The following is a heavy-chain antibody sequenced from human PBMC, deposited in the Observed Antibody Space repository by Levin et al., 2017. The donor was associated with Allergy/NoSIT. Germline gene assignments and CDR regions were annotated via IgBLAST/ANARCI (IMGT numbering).Heavy chain of an antibody. CDR1: GFTFSSYS. D-gene: IGHD3-22*01. V-gene: IGHV3-21*01. J-gene: IGHJ4*02. CDR2: ISSSSSYI. Sequence: GGSLRLSCAASGFTFSSYSMNWVRQAPGKGLEWVSSISSSSSYIYYADSVKGRFTISRDNAKNSLYLQMNSLRAEDTAVYYCARNYYDSSGYFERGGYWGQGTLVTVSS. CDR3: ARNYYDSSGYFERGGY.